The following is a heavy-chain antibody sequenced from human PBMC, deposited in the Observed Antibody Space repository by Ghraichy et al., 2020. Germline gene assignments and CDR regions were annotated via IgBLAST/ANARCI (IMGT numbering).Heavy chain of an antibody. CDR2: ITDTDGIT. CDR3: AKRARVVPTAAFDY. V-gene: IGHV3-23*01. D-gene: IGHD2-2*01. CDR1: GFTFSSYA. Sequence: GGSLRLSCAASGFTFSSYAMNWVRQAPGKGLKWVSTITDTDGITYYADSVRGRFTISRDNSKNTLYLQMNSLRAEDTAVYYCAKRARVVPTAAFDYWGQGTLVTVSS. J-gene: IGHJ4*02.